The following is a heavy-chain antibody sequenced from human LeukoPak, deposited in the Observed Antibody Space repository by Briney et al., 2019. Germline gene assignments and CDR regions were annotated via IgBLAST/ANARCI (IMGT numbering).Heavy chain of an antibody. V-gene: IGHV3-13*01. D-gene: IGHD6-13*01. CDR1: GFTFSSYD. Sequence: GGSLRLSCAASGFTFSSYDMHWVRQATGKGLEWVSAIGTAGDTYYPGSVKGRFTISRENAKNSLYLQMNSLRARDTAVYYCARSLAAAGRYYYGMDVWGQGTTVTVSS. CDR3: ARSLAAAGRYYYGMDV. CDR2: IGTAGDT. J-gene: IGHJ6*02.